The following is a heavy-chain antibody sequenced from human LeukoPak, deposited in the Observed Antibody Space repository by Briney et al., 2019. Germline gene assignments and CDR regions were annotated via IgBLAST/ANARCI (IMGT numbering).Heavy chain of an antibody. D-gene: IGHD2-2*01. J-gene: IGHJ6*03. V-gene: IGHV4-34*01. CDR1: GGSFSGYY. Sequence: SGTLSLTCAVYGGSFSGYYWSWIRQPPGKGLEWIGEINHSGSTNYNPSLKSRVTISVDTSKNQFSLKLSSVTAADTAVYYCARGWSCSSTSCYLYYYYYMDVWGKGTTVTVSS. CDR2: INHSGST. CDR3: ARGWSCSSTSCYLYYYYYMDV.